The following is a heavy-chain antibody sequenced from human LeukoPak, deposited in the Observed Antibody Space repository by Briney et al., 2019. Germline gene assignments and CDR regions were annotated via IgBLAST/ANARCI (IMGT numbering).Heavy chain of an antibody. V-gene: IGHV1-2*02. CDR1: GYTFTGYY. CDR2: INPNSGGT. CDR3: AKTALGYFYTMDV. Sequence: ASVKVSCKASGYTFTGYYMHWVRQAPGQGLEWMGWINPNSGGTNYAQKFQGRVTMTRDTSISTAYMELSRLRSDDTAVYYCAKTALGYFYTMDVWGQGTTVTVSS. J-gene: IGHJ6*02. D-gene: IGHD7-27*01.